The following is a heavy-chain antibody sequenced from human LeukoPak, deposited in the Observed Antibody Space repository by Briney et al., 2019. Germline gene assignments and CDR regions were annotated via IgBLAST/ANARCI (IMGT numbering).Heavy chain of an antibody. V-gene: IGHV3-30-3*01. CDR1: GFTFSAYM. D-gene: IGHD3-22*01. CDR3: AREGYDSSGYYLDDAFDI. CDR2: ISTDGSNK. J-gene: IGHJ3*02. Sequence: GGSLRLSCAASGFTFSAYMMHWVRQAPGKGLEWVAFISTDGSNKYYADSVKGRFTISRDNSKNTLYLQMNSLRAEDTAVYYCAREGYDSSGYYLDDAFDIWGQGTMVTVSS.